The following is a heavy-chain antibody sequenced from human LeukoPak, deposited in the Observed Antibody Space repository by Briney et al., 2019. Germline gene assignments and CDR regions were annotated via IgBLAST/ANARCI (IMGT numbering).Heavy chain of an antibody. V-gene: IGHV3-11*04. Sequence: GSLRLSCAASGFTFSDYYMSWIRQAPGKGLEWVSYISSSGSTIYYADSVKGRFTISRDNAKNSLYLQMNSLRAEDTALYYCAKGTAPPYYYLDVWGQGTPVNV. D-gene: IGHD3-10*01. CDR2: ISSSGSTI. CDR1: GFTFSDYY. CDR3: AKGTAPPYYYLDV. J-gene: IGHJ6*03.